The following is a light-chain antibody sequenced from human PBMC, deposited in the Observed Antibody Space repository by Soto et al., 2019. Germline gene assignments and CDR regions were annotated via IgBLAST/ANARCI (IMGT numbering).Light chain of an antibody. CDR3: QQYGSSPYT. V-gene: IGKV3-20*01. CDR2: GAS. Sequence: EIVLTQSPGTLSLSPGERATLSCRASQSVSSDYLAWYQQKPGQAPRLLVYGASNRATAIPDRFSGSGSGTDFTLTISRLEPEDFAVYSCQQYGSSPYTFGQGTKLE. J-gene: IGKJ2*01. CDR1: QSVSSDY.